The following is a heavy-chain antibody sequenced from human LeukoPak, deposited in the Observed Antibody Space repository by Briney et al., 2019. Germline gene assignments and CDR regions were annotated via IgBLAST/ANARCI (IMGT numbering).Heavy chain of an antibody. Sequence: GALVQVSCKASGYTFTTYGFSWVRQAPGQGLEWMGWISGYNGNTNYAQKLQGRVTMTTDTSTNTAYMELRSLRSDDTAVYYCARDRRSMVRGVNTLFDYWGQGTLVTVSS. V-gene: IGHV1-18*01. CDR2: ISGYNGNT. J-gene: IGHJ4*02. CDR3: ARDRRSMVRGVNTLFDY. CDR1: GYTFTTYG. D-gene: IGHD3-10*01.